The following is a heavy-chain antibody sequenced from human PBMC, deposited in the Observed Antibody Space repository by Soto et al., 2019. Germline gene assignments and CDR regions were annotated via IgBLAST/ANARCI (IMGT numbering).Heavy chain of an antibody. CDR1: GGTFSSYA. CDR3: ARGRYSYGYGWFDP. V-gene: IGHV1-69*13. CDR2: IIPIFGTA. Sequence: SVKVSCKASGGTFSSYAISWVRQAPGQGLEWMGGIIPIFGTANYAQKFQGRVTITADESTSTAYMELSSLRSEDTAVYYCARGRYSYGYGWFDPWGQGTLGTVS. J-gene: IGHJ5*02. D-gene: IGHD5-18*01.